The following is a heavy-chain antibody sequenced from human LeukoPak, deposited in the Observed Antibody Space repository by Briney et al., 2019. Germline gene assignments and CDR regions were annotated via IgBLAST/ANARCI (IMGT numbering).Heavy chain of an antibody. Sequence: GGSLRLSCAASGFTLSSHFMHWVRQVPGGGLAWVSRIDYDGTTMVYADSVRGRFTISRDNVKNMLYLQMNSLREDDTAVYYCARNNWGIDYWGQGTMVTVSS. CDR3: ARNNWGIDY. CDR2: IDYDGTTM. V-gene: IGHV3-74*01. CDR1: GFTLSSHF. D-gene: IGHD7-27*01. J-gene: IGHJ4*02.